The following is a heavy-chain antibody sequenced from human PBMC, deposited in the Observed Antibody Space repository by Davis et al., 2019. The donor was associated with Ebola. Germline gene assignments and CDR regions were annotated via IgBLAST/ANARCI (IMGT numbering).Heavy chain of an antibody. CDR1: GFTFSSYG. D-gene: IGHD3-10*01. CDR3: AKIQRGV. V-gene: IGHV3-30*18. J-gene: IGHJ6*04. CDR2: ISYDGSNK. Sequence: GESLKISCAASGFTFSSYGIHWVRQAPGKGLEWVAVISYDGSNKYYADSVKGRFTISRDNSKNTLYLQMNSLRAEDTAVYYCAKIQRGVWGKGTTVTVSS.